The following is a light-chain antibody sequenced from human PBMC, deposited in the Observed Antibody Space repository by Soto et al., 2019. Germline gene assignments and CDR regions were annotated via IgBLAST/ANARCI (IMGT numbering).Light chain of an antibody. Sequence: EIVLTKSPGTLSMSPGDRATLSRRASQSVSSSYLAWYQQKPGEAPRLLIYGASNRATGIPDRFNGSGSGTDLTLAISRLEPEDFAGYYCQQYGSSGTFLQGTKV. J-gene: IGKJ1*01. CDR3: QQYGSSGT. CDR1: QSVSSSY. V-gene: IGKV3-20*01. CDR2: GAS.